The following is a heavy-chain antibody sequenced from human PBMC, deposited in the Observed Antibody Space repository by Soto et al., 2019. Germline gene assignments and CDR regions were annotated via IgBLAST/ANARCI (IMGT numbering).Heavy chain of an antibody. D-gene: IGHD6-13*01. V-gene: IGHV4-59*01. CDR3: ARVADSSSWPYYYYGMDV. Sequence: SETLSLTCTVSGGSISSYYWSWIRQPPGKGLEWIGYIYYSGSTNYNPSLKSRVTISVDTSKNQFSLKLSSVTAADTAVYYCARVADSSSWPYYYYGMDVWGQGTTVTVS. CDR1: GGSISSYY. CDR2: IYYSGST. J-gene: IGHJ6*02.